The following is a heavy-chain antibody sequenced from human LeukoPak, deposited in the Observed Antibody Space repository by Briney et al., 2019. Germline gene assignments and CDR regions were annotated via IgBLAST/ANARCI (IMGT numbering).Heavy chain of an antibody. J-gene: IGHJ3*02. CDR3: ARAYCTNGVCYRVNDAFDI. V-gene: IGHV4-61*08. D-gene: IGHD2-8*01. Sequence: PSETLSLTCTVSGGSISSGGYYWSWIRQPPGKGLEWIGYIYYSGSTNYNPSLKSRVTISVDTSKNQFSLKLSSVTAADTAVYYCARAYCTNGVCYRVNDAFDIWGQGTMVTVSS. CDR1: GGSISSGGYY. CDR2: IYYSGST.